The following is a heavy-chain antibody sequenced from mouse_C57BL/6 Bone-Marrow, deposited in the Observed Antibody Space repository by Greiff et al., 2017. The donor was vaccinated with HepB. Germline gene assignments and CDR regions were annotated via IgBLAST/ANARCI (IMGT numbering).Heavy chain of an antibody. D-gene: IGHD1-1*01. CDR2: IHHNSGST. CDR1: GYTFTSYW. V-gene: IGHV1-64*01. Sequence: QVQLQQPGAELVKPGASVKLSCKASGYTFTSYWMHWVKQRPGQGLEWIGMIHHNSGSTNYNEKFKSKATLTVDKSSSTAYMQLSSLTSEDSAVYYCARGGYGSSYYAMDYWGQGTSVTVSS. CDR3: ARGGYGSSYYAMDY. J-gene: IGHJ4*01.